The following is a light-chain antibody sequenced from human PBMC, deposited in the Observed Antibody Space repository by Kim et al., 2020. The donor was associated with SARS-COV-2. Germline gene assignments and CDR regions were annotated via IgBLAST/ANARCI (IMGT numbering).Light chain of an antibody. CDR1: SLRSYY. Sequence: ALGQTVRITCQGDSLRSYYASWYQQKPGQAPVLVIYGKNNRPSGIPDRFSGSTSGNTASLIITGAQAEDEADYYCNSRDSSGNHLVFGGGTQLTVL. J-gene: IGLJ2*01. CDR3: NSRDSSGNHLV. V-gene: IGLV3-19*01. CDR2: GKN.